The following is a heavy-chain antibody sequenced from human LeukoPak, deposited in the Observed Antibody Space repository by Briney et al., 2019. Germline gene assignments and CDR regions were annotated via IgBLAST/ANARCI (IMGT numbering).Heavy chain of an antibody. D-gene: IGHD3-9*01. V-gene: IGHV5-51*01. CDR1: GYSFTSYW. J-gene: IGHJ4*02. Sequence: GESLKISCKGSGYSFTSYWIGWVRQMPGKGLEWMGIIYPGDSDTRYSPSFQGQVTISADKSISTAYLQWSSLKASDTAMYYCARAPGDFDRSEYYFDYWGQGTLVTVSS. CDR3: ARAPGDFDRSEYYFDY. CDR2: IYPGDSDT.